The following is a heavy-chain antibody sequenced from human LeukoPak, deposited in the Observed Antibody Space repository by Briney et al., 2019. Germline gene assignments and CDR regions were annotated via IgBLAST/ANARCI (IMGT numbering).Heavy chain of an antibody. D-gene: IGHD6-19*01. CDR2: IIPIFGTA. Sequence: SVKVSCKASGGTFSSYAISWVPQAPGQGLEWMGRIIPIFGTANYAQKFQGGATITTNESTTTAYMQLSSLGSEDTAVYYCARTYDTSSGWTRFFDYWGQGTLVTVSS. J-gene: IGHJ4*02. V-gene: IGHV1-69*05. CDR1: GGTFSSYA. CDR3: ARTYDTSSGWTRFFDY.